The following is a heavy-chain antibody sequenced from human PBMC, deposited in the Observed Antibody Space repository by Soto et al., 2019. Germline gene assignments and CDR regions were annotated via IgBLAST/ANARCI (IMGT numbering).Heavy chain of an antibody. J-gene: IGHJ4*02. CDR1: GGSFSDYI. V-gene: IGHV4-34*01. CDR3: GRGLIRGSHYSGGWYYFDS. D-gene: IGHD1-26*01. CDR2: INHSGSA. Sequence: PSETLSLTCDVYGGSFSDYIWTWIRQTPGKGLQWIGQINHSGSANYNPSLKSRVTISVRTSSGQFSLELSSVTAADTAVYYCGRGLIRGSHYSGGWYYFDSWGQGTQVTVSS.